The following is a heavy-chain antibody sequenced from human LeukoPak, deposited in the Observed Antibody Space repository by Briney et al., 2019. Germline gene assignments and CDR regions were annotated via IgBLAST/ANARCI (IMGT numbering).Heavy chain of an antibody. CDR1: GCTFGYYA. Sequence: GGCMRLSCTASGCTFGYYAMSWLRQAPGKGLEWVGFIRSKAFGGTTEYAASVKGRFTISRDDSKSIAYLQMNSLKTEDTAVYYCTRGLLYCSGGSCFSGHDAFDIWGQGTMVTVSS. J-gene: IGHJ3*02. CDR2: IRSKAFGGTT. CDR3: TRGLLYCSGGSCFSGHDAFDI. D-gene: IGHD2-15*01. V-gene: IGHV3-49*03.